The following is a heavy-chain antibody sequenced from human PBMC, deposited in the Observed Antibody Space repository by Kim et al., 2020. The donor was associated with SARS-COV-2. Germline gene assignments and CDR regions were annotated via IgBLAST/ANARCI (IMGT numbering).Heavy chain of an antibody. CDR3: AGYSYGFVNGMDV. V-gene: IGHV3-53*01. CDR2: ISNGGST. Sequence: GGSLRLSCAASGFSVSNNYMSWVRQAPGKGLEWVSIISNGGSTYYAESVKGRFSISRDNSKNTLYLQMNSLRVEDTAVYCCAGYSYGFVNGMDVWGQGTTVTVSS. CDR1: GFSVSNNY. J-gene: IGHJ6*02. D-gene: IGHD3-16*02.